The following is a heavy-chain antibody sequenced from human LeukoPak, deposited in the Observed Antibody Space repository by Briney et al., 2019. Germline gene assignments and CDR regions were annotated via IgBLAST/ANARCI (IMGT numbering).Heavy chain of an antibody. CDR2: ISYDGSNK. J-gene: IGHJ6*02. V-gene: IGHV3-30-3*01. CDR1: GFTFSSYA. Sequence: GGSLRLSCAASGFTFSSYAMHWVRQAPGKGLEWVAVISYDGSNKYYADSVKGRFTISRDNSKNTLYLQMNSLRAEDTAVYYCAKDRSYCSGGSCLSADVWGQGTTVTVSS. D-gene: IGHD2-15*01. CDR3: AKDRSYCSGGSCLSADV.